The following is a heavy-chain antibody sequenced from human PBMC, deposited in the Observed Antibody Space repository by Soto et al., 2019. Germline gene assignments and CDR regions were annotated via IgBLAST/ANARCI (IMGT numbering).Heavy chain of an antibody. CDR1: GGSISSGGYS. D-gene: IGHD4-17*01. Sequence: QLQLQESGSGLVKPSQTLSLTCAVSGGSISSGGYSWSWIRQPPGKGLEWIGYIYHSGSTYYNPSLKSRVTISVDRSKNQLSLKLSSVTAADTAVYYCASYGDYSLALDYWGQGTLVTVSS. CDR2: IYHSGST. CDR3: ASYGDYSLALDY. J-gene: IGHJ4*02. V-gene: IGHV4-30-2*01.